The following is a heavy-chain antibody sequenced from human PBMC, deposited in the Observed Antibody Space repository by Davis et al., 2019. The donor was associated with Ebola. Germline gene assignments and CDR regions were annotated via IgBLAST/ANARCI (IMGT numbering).Heavy chain of an antibody. Sequence: GESLKISCKDSGNRFSSHWIGWVRQIPGKGLEWMGIIYPGDSDTRYNPSFEGQVTISADKSTTTAYLQWSRLKASDTAMYYCARHLLPYVSLDYWGQGTLVTVSS. D-gene: IGHD2-8*01. J-gene: IGHJ4*02. CDR3: ARHLLPYVSLDY. CDR1: GNRFSSHW. CDR2: IYPGDSDT. V-gene: IGHV5-51*01.